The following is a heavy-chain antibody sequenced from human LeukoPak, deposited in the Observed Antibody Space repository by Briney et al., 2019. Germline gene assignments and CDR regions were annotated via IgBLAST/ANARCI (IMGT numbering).Heavy chain of an antibody. D-gene: IGHD3-16*01. CDR3: ARVGGPAAFHI. CDR1: GFTLSSYW. V-gene: IGHV3-74*01. J-gene: IGHJ3*02. CDR2: INTDGSST. Sequence: GALRLSCAASGFTLSSYWMYWVRQAPGKGLVCVSRINTDGSSTIYADSVRGRFTISRDSAKNTLYLQMDSLRAEDTAVYYCARVGGPAAFHIWGQGTMVTVSS.